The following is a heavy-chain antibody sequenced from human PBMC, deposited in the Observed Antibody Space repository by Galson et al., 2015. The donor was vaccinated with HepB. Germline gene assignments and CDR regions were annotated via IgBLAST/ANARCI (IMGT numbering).Heavy chain of an antibody. CDR1: GFTFSSYS. D-gene: IGHD6-6*01. CDR3: ARSYQYSSSIGEY. J-gene: IGHJ4*02. CDR2: ISSSSSTI. V-gene: IGHV3-48*01. Sequence: SLRLSCAASGFTFSSYSMNWVRQAPGKGLEWVSYISSSSSTIYYADSVKGRFTISRDNAKNSLYLQMNSLRAEDTAVYYCARSYQYSSSIGEYWGQGTLVTVSS.